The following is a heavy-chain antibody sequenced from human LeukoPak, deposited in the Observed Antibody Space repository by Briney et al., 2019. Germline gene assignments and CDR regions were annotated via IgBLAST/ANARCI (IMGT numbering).Heavy chain of an antibody. D-gene: IGHD1-1*01. V-gene: IGHV3-7*04. CDR3: AREERESGGWDV. Sequence: PGGSLRLSCAASRFTFSNYWMSWVRQAPGKGLEWVANIKQDGSEKNNVGAVKGRFTISRDTAKNSLYLQMNSLRVEDTGVYYCAREERESGGWDVWGQGTTVTVSS. J-gene: IGHJ6*02. CDR1: RFTFSNYW. CDR2: IKQDGSEK.